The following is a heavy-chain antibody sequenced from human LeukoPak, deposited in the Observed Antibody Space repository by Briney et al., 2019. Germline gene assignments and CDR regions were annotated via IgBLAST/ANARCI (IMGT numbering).Heavy chain of an antibody. D-gene: IGHD2-2*01. Sequence: GGSLRLSCAASGFTFSSYWMSWVRQAPGKGLERVANIKQDGTEKNYVDSVKGRFTISRDNAKNSLYLQMNSLRGEDTAVYYCARDRQDIVVVPAAKSFGPWGQGTLVTDSS. CDR3: ARDRQDIVVVPAAKSFGP. J-gene: IGHJ5*02. V-gene: IGHV3-7*01. CDR2: IKQDGTEK. CDR1: GFTFSSYW.